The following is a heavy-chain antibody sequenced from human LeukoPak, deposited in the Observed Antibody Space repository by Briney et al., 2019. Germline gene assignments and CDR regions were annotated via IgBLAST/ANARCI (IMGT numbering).Heavy chain of an antibody. Sequence: PSETLSLTCAVYGGSFSGYYWSWIRQPPGKGLEWIGEINHSGSTNYNPSLTSRVTISVDTSKNQFSLKLSSVTAADTAVYYCASGRLAFDYWGQGTLVTVSS. J-gene: IGHJ4*02. CDR3: ASGRLAFDY. D-gene: IGHD3-9*01. V-gene: IGHV4-34*01. CDR2: INHSGST. CDR1: GGSFSGYY.